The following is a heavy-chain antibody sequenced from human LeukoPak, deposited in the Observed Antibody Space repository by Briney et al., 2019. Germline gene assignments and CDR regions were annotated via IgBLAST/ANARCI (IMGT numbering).Heavy chain of an antibody. D-gene: IGHD2-8*01. CDR3: TEERDRDGYFRY. Sequence: PGGPLSLSCAASGFTFSNSAMHWVRQAAGKGLAWMTFTSYDGSSKYYADAAKGRCTISRDNSKNTLYLEMSSLGLQDTAVYYCTEERDRDGYFRYWGQGTLVTVSS. CDR1: GFTFSNSA. V-gene: IGHV3-30-3*02. CDR2: TSYDGSSK. J-gene: IGHJ4*02.